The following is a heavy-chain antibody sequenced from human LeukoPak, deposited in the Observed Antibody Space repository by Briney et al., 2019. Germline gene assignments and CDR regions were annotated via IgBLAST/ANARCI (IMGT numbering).Heavy chain of an antibody. V-gene: IGHV4-61*01. D-gene: IGHD2-15*01. J-gene: IGHJ4*02. CDR2: IYYSGST. Sequence: SETLFLTCTVSGGSVSSGSYYWSWIRQPPGKGLEWIGYIYYSGSTNYNPSLKSRVTISVDTSKNQFSLKLSSVIAADTAVYYCASGELGYCSGGSCYPEFDYWGQGTLVTVSS. CDR3: ASGELGYCSGGSCYPEFDY. CDR1: GGSVSSGSYY.